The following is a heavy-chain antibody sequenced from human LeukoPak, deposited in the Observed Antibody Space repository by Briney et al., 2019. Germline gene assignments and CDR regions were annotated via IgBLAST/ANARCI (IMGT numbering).Heavy chain of an antibody. CDR2: ISAYNGNS. V-gene: IGHV1-18*01. Sequence: ASVKVSCKASGYTFTSYGISWVRQAPGQGLEWMGWISAYNGNSNYAQKFQGRVTMTTDTSTSTGYMELRSLRSDDTAVYYRARVHSYCSTTSCLDYWGQGTLVTVSS. D-gene: IGHD2-2*01. CDR3: ARVHSYCSTTSCLDY. J-gene: IGHJ4*02. CDR1: GYTFTSYG.